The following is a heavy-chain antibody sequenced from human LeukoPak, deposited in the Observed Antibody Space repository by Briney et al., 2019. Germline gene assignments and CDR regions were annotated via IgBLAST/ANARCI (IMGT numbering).Heavy chain of an antibody. Sequence: SETLSLTCTVSGYSISSGYYWGWIRQPPGKGLEWIGSIYHSGSTYYNPSLKSRVTISVDTSKNQFSLKLSSVTAADTAVYYCARAHGSGSHQGFDPWGQGTLVTVSS. D-gene: IGHD3-10*01. CDR1: GYSISSGYY. CDR3: ARAHGSGSHQGFDP. V-gene: IGHV4-38-2*02. CDR2: IYHSGST. J-gene: IGHJ5*02.